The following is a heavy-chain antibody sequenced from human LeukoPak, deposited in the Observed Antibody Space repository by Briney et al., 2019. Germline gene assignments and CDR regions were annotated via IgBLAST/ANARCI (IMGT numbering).Heavy chain of an antibody. CDR1: GASISSYY. V-gene: IGHV4-4*07. CDR3: ARDLSGSLYFDY. J-gene: IGHJ4*02. Sequence: SETLSLTCTVSGASISSYYYNWIRQTAGRGLEWIGRLYISGSTDYNPSLKSRVTISVDTSKSQFSLKLSSVTAADTAVYFCARDLSGSLYFDYWGQGVLVTVSS. D-gene: IGHD3-10*01. CDR2: LYISGST.